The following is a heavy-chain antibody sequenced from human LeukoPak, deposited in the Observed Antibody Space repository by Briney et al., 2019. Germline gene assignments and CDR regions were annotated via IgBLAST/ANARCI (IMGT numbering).Heavy chain of an antibody. Sequence: PGASVKVSCKASGYTFTSYGISWVRQAPGQGLEWMGWISAYNGNTNYAQKLQGRVTMTTDTSTSTAYMELRSLRPDDTAVYYCATGITMVRGVIIDAFDIWGQGTMVTVSS. J-gene: IGHJ3*02. CDR2: ISAYNGNT. CDR3: ATGITMVRGVIIDAFDI. CDR1: GYTFTSYG. V-gene: IGHV1-18*01. D-gene: IGHD3-10*01.